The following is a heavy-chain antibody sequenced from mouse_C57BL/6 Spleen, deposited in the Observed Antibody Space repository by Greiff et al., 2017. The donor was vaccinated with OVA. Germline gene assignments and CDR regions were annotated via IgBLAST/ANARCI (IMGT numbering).Heavy chain of an antibody. CDR2: IHPNSGST. CDR3: AREGELGRCMGY. V-gene: IGHV1-64*01. CDR1: GYTFTSYW. J-gene: IGHJ4*01. D-gene: IGHD4-1*01. Sequence: QVQLQQPGAELVKPGASVKLSCKASGYTFTSYWMHWVKQRPGQGLEWIGMIHPNSGSTNYNEKFKSKATLTVDKSSSTAYMQLSSLTSEDSAVYYCAREGELGRCMGYWGQGTSVTVAS.